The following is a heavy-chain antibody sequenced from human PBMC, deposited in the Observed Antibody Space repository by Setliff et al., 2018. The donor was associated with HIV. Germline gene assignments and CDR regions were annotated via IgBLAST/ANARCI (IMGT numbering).Heavy chain of an antibody. CDR1: GFTFSDCY. CDR3: AREWGRSDYYDSSGSKGYFDY. D-gene: IGHD3-22*01. Sequence: GGSLRLSCAASGFTFSDCYMSWIRQAPGKGLEWVSYISSSSSYTNYADSVKGRFTISRDNSKNTLYLQMNSLRAEDTAVYYCAREWGRSDYYDSSGSKGYFDYWGQGTLVTVSS. V-gene: IGHV3-11*06. CDR2: ISSSSSYT. J-gene: IGHJ4*02.